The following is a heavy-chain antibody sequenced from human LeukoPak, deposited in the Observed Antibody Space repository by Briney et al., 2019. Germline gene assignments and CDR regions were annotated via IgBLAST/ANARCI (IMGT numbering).Heavy chain of an antibody. Sequence: AGGSLRLSCAASGFIFDDYAMHWVRQAPGKGMEWVSLISGDGGKTYYADSVKGRFTISRDNSKNSLYLQMDSLRTEDTALYYCAKGGSSGISYWGQGTLVTVSS. D-gene: IGHD3-16*01. CDR3: AKGGSSGISY. CDR2: ISGDGGKT. J-gene: IGHJ4*02. CDR1: GFIFDDYA. V-gene: IGHV3-43*02.